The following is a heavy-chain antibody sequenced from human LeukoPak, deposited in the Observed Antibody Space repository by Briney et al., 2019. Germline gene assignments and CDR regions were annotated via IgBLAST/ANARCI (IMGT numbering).Heavy chain of an antibody. CDR1: GFTFNSYA. J-gene: IGHJ3*02. CDR2: ISGSGGST. CDR3: ARQTGAKRAFDI. Sequence: GGSLRLSCAASGFTFNSYAMSWVRQAPGKGLEWVSSISGSGGSTYYADSVKGRFTISRDNSKNTLYLQMNSLRAEDTAVYYCARQTGAKRAFDIWGQGTMVTVSS. V-gene: IGHV3-23*01. D-gene: IGHD1-1*01.